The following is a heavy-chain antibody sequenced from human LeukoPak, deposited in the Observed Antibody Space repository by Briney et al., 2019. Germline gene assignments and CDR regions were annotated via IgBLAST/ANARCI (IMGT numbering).Heavy chain of an antibody. CDR1: GFTFSNYA. Sequence: GGSLSLSCAASGFTFSNYAMTWVRQAPGKGLEWVSGISGSGGSTYYANSVKGRLTISRDNSKNTLYLQMNSLRANDTAVYYCANSLGTLAGPSDYWGQGSLVTVSS. CDR3: ANSLGTLAGPSDY. D-gene: IGHD6-19*01. CDR2: ISGSGGST. J-gene: IGHJ4*02. V-gene: IGHV3-23*01.